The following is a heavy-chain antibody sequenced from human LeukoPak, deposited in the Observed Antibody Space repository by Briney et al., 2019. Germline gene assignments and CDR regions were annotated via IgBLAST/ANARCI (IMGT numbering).Heavy chain of an antibody. CDR1: GLIVSXNY. CDR2: IYSGGSI. CDR3: ARALNGFDI. V-gene: IGHV3-53*01. Sequence: PGGXXRLSCAASGLIVSXNYMTWVRXXPGKGLEWVSVIYSGGSIYYADSVKGRFTISRDNSRNTLYLQMNSLRAEDTAVYYCARALNGFDIWGPGTLVTVSS. J-gene: IGHJ3*02.